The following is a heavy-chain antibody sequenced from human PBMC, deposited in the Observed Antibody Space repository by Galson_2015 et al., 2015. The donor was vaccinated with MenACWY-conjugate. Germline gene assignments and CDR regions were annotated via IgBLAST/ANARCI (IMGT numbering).Heavy chain of an antibody. CDR2: IKSKTDGGAT. J-gene: IGHJ4*02. V-gene: IGHV3-15*01. D-gene: IGHD3-10*01. Sequence: SLRLSCAVSGFTFSDHYMEWVRQAPGKGLEWVGRIKSKTDGGATDYAAPVKGRFTISRDDSKNTLYLQMNSLKSEDTAVYYCATDVPGIGAGEFDYWDQGTLVIVSS. CDR3: ATDVPGIGAGEFDY. CDR1: GFTFSDHY.